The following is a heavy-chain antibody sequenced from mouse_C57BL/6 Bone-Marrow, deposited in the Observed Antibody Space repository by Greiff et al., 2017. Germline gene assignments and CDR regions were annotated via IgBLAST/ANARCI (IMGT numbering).Heavy chain of an antibody. CDR3: ARFLTTYYYFDY. V-gene: IGHV1-82*01. D-gene: IGHD5-5*01. CDR1: GYAFSSSW. J-gene: IGHJ2*01. CDR2: IYPGDGDT. Sequence: VKLMESGPELVKPGASVKISCKASGYAFSSSWMNWVKQRPGKGLEWIGRIYPGDGDTNYNGKFKGKATLTADKSSSTAYMQLSSLTSEDSAVYCCARFLTTYYYFDYWGQGTTLTVSS.